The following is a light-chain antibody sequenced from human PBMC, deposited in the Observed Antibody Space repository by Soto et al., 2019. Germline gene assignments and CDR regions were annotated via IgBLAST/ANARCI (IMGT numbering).Light chain of an antibody. V-gene: IGKV2-30*01. CDR3: MQGTHGPPT. J-gene: IGKJ1*01. Sequence: DVVMTQSPLSLPVTLGQSASISCRSSQSVVYRDGMAYLSWFQQRPRQSPRRLIYKASKRDSGVPDRLGGSGSGTYFKLTISRVEAEDVGVYYCMQGTHGPPTFGRGTKVEFK. CDR1: QSVVYRDGMAY. CDR2: KAS.